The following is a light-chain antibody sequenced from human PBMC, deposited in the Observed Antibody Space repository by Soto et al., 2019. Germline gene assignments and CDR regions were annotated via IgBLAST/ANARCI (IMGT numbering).Light chain of an antibody. Sequence: QSALTQPASVSGSPGQSITISCTGTSSDVGGSNYVSWYQHHPGKAPKLIIYDVSNRPSGVSDRFSGSKSGNTASLTISGLRTEDDADYYCCSYTFSNTLYVFGTGTKLTVL. J-gene: IGLJ1*01. CDR1: SSDVGGSNY. V-gene: IGLV2-14*03. CDR2: DVS. CDR3: CSYTFSNTLYV.